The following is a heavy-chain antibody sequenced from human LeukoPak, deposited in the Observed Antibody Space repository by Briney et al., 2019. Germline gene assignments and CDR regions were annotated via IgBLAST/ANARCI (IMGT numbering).Heavy chain of an antibody. CDR1: GGSISSGSYY. Sequence: SETLSLTCTVSGGSISSGSYYWSWIRQPAGKGLEWIGRIYTSGSTNYNPSLKSRVTMSVDTSKNQFSLKLSSVTAADTAVYYCARLSDYFGPNFDYWGQGTLVTVSS. D-gene: IGHD4-17*01. V-gene: IGHV4-61*02. J-gene: IGHJ4*02. CDR2: IYTSGST. CDR3: ARLSDYFGPNFDY.